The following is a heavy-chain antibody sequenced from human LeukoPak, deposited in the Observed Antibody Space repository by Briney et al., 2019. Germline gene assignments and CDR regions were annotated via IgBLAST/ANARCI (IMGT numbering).Heavy chain of an antibody. CDR3: ARGITMVRGTQYFDY. J-gene: IGHJ4*02. Sequence: ASVKVSCKASGYTFTSYGISWVRHAPGQGLEWMGWISAYNGNTNYAQKLQGRVTMTTDTSTSTAYMELRSLRSDDTAVYYCARGITMVRGTQYFDYRGQGTLVTVSS. D-gene: IGHD3-10*01. V-gene: IGHV1-18*01. CDR1: GYTFTSYG. CDR2: ISAYNGNT.